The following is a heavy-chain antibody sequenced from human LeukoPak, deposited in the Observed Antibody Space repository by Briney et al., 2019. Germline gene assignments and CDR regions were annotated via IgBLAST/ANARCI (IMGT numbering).Heavy chain of an antibody. J-gene: IGHJ6*03. V-gene: IGHV3-53*01. CDR2: IYSGGST. CDR1: GFTVSSNY. Sequence: GGSLRLSCAASGFTVSSNYMSWVRQAPGKGLEWVSVIYSGGSTYYADSVKGRFTISRDNSKNTLYLQMNSLRAEDTAVYYCARGGEKNPDYYYYMDVWGKGTTVTVSS. D-gene: IGHD4-23*01. CDR3: ARGGEKNPDYYYYMDV.